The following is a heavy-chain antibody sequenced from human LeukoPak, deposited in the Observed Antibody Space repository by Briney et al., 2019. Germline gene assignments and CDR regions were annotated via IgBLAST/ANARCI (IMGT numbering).Heavy chain of an antibody. V-gene: IGHV4-59*11. D-gene: IGHD3-10*01. J-gene: IGHJ3*02. CDR1: GFTFSSHG. CDR3: AKSNGYGLVDI. CDR2: IFYSGST. Sequence: GSLRLSCAASGFTFSSHGMNWVRQPPGKGLGWIGNIFYSGSTYYSPSLKSRVTISLDTSRNQFSLKLNSVTAADTAVYYCAKSNGYGLVDIWGQGTMVTVSS.